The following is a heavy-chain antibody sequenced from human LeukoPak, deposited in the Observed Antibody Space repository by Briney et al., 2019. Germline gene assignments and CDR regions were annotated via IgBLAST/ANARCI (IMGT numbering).Heavy chain of an antibody. Sequence: GGSLRLSCAASGFTFSTYGMSWVRQVPGQGLEWVSAISGSGDTPYYADSVKGRFTISRDNSRNTIYLQINSLRAEDTAIYYCAKAPISNWGSLFENWGQGTQVIVSA. CDR3: AKAPISNWGSLFEN. CDR2: ISGSGDTP. V-gene: IGHV3-23*01. J-gene: IGHJ1*01. D-gene: IGHD7-27*01. CDR1: GFTFSTYG.